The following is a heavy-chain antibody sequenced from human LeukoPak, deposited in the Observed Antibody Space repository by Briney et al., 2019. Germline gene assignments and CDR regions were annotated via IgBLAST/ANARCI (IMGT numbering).Heavy chain of an antibody. D-gene: IGHD3-3*01. CDR1: GFTFSSYA. V-gene: IGHV3-23*01. CDR2: ISGSGGST. CDR3: AKLGKIYDFWSGYYTDAFDI. Sequence: GGSLRLSCAASGFTFSSYAMSWVRQAPGKGLEWVSAISGSGGSTYYADSVKGRFTISRDNSKNTLYLQMNSLRAEDTAVYYCAKLGKIYDFWSGYYTDAFDIWGQGKMVTVSS. J-gene: IGHJ3*02.